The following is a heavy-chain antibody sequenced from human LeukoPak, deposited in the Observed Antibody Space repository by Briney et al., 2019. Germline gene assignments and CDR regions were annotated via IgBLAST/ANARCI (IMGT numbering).Heavy chain of an antibody. CDR3: ARLAPIVVGATTSRRDYFDY. CDR1: GGSISSSSYY. V-gene: IGHV4-39*01. D-gene: IGHD1-26*01. Sequence: SETLSLTCTVSGGSISSSSYYWGWIRQPPGKRLEWIGSIYYSGSTYYNPSLKSRVTISVDTSKNQFSLKLSSVTAADTAVYYCARLAPIVVGATTSRRDYFDYWGQGTLVTVSS. J-gene: IGHJ4*02. CDR2: IYYSGST.